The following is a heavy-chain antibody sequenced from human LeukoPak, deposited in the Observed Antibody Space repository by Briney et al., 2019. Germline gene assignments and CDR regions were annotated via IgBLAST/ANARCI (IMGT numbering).Heavy chain of an antibody. D-gene: IGHD3-10*01. V-gene: IGHV1-46*01. J-gene: IGHJ4*02. CDR1: GYTFTSYY. CDR3: ARFSGSGYYFDY. CDR2: INPSGGTT. Sequence: ALVKVSCKASGYTFTSYYMHWVRQAPGQGLEWMGIINPSGGTTTYAQKFQGRVTMTRDTSTSTLYMELSSLRSEDTAVYYCARFSGSGYYFDYWGQGTLVTVSS.